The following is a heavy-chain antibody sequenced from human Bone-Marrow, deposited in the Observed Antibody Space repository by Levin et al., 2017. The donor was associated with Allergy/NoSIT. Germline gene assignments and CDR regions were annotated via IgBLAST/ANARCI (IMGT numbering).Heavy chain of an antibody. Sequence: ASVKVSCTASGFTFSAFAMKWIRQAPGEGLEYVAMISGGGDSTNYADSFNGRFTISRDNSENTVFLQMSSLRAEDTAIYYCATLWGKVRGGDAWGQGTLVTVSS. CDR1: GFTFSAFA. J-gene: IGHJ4*02. V-gene: IGHV3-23*01. D-gene: IGHD3-10*01. CDR3: ATLWGKVRGGDA. CDR2: ISGGGDST.